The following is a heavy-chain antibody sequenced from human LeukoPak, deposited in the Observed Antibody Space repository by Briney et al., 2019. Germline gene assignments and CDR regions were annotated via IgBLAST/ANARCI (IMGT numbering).Heavy chain of an antibody. D-gene: IGHD6-13*01. CDR3: ARGYSSSWYKDY. Sequence: SETLSLTCTVSGGSISSYYWSWIRQPAGKGLEWIGRIYTSGSTNYNPSLKSRVTMSVDTSKNQFSLKLSSVIAADTAVYYCARGYSSSWYKDYWGQGTLVTVSS. CDR1: GGSISSYY. J-gene: IGHJ4*02. V-gene: IGHV4-4*07. CDR2: IYTSGST.